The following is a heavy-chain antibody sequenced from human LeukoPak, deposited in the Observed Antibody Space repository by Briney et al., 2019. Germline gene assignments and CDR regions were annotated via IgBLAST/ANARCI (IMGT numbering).Heavy chain of an antibody. CDR1: GGSISSYY. CDR2: IYYSGST. D-gene: IGHD2-15*01. CDR3: ARAPAVDLYYFDY. Sequence: SETLSLTCTVSGGSISSYYWSWIRQPPGKGLEWIGYIYYSGSTNYNPSLKSRVTISVDTSKNQFSLKLSSVTAADTAVYYCARAPAVDLYYFDYWGQGTLVTVSS. J-gene: IGHJ4*02. V-gene: IGHV4-59*01.